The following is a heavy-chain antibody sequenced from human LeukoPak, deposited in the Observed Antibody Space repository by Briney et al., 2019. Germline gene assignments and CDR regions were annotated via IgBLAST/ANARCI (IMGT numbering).Heavy chain of an antibody. CDR1: GITFSSYA. CDR3: AMEGFDI. D-gene: IGHD3-3*01. V-gene: IGHV3-23*01. J-gene: IGHJ3*02. Sequence: GGSLRLSCAVSGITFSSYAINWVRQAPGKGLEWVSIISASGHISNYAESVKGRFTISRDNFKNTLYLQMSSLRVEDTAMYYCAMEGFDIWGQGTMVTVSS. CDR2: ISASGHIS.